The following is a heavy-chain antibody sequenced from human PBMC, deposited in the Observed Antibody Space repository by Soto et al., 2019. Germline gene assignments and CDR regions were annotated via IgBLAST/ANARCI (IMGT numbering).Heavy chain of an antibody. Sequence: PGGSLRLSCAASGFTFSSYWMSWVRQAPGKGLEWVANIKQDGSEKYYVDSVKGRFTISRDNAKNSLYLQMNSLRAEDTAVYYCARDFIVVVPAARGLGYYYGMDAWGQGTTVTVSS. V-gene: IGHV3-7*05. CDR2: IKQDGSEK. J-gene: IGHJ6*02. D-gene: IGHD2-2*01. CDR1: GFTFSSYW. CDR3: ARDFIVVVPAARGLGYYYGMDA.